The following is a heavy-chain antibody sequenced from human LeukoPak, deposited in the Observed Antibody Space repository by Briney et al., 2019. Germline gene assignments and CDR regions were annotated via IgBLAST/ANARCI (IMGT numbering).Heavy chain of an antibody. V-gene: IGHV3-33*01. CDR1: GFTFSHYG. J-gene: IGHJ5*02. D-gene: IGHD3-3*02. CDR2: IQSDGSYK. Sequence: TGGSLRLSCAGSGFTFSHYGMHWVRQGPGKGLEWVAGIQSDGSYKYYEDSLKGRFTISRGNFKNILYLQMNSLRAEDTAVYSCARDVNTSNHMSIFDPWGQGTLVTVSS. CDR3: ARDVNTSNHMSIFDP.